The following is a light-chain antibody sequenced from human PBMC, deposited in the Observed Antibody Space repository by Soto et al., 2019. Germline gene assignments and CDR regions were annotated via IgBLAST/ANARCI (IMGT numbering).Light chain of an antibody. Sequence: EIVLTQSPATLSLSPGERATLSCRASQSVSNYLAWYQQKPGQAPRLLIYDASNRATGIPARFSGRGSGTDFTLNISSLEPEDFEVYYCQQRSNWLFTCGGGTAVDIK. CDR3: QQRSNWLFT. J-gene: IGKJ3*01. CDR2: DAS. CDR1: QSVSNY. V-gene: IGKV3-11*01.